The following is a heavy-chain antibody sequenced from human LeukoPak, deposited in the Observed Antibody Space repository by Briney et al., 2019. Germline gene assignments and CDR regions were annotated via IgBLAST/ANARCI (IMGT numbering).Heavy chain of an antibody. J-gene: IGHJ3*01. D-gene: IGHD6-19*01. V-gene: IGHV3-9*03. CDR1: GFTFDEYA. Sequence: GGSLRLSCAASGFTFDEYAMHWVRQVPRKGLEWISGISWDSGSIGYADSVKGRFIISRDNAKNSLYLQMNSLRAEDMALYYCAKSWQWLGYDAFDVWGQGTMVTVSS. CDR2: ISWDSGSI. CDR3: AKSWQWLGYDAFDV.